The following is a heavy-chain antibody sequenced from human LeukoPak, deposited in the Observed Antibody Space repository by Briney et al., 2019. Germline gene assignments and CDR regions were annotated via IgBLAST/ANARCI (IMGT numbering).Heavy chain of an antibody. V-gene: IGHV4-39*01. Sequence: PSETLSLTCTVSGGPISSSSYFWGWIRQPPGKGLEWIGRIYYSGSTYYNPSLKSRVTISVDTSKNQFSLKLSSVTVADTAVYYCASRGYSYGYSPHWGQGTLVTVSS. CDR3: ASRGYSYGYSPH. CDR1: GGPISSSSYF. J-gene: IGHJ4*02. CDR2: IYYSGST. D-gene: IGHD5-18*01.